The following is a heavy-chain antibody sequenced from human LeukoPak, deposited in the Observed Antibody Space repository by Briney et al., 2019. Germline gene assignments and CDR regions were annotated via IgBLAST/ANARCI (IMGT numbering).Heavy chain of an antibody. CDR1: GFTFSGYE. CDR2: ICGRGITT. V-gene: IGHV3-48*03. CDR3: ATSSIALAGTVDY. D-gene: IGHD6-19*01. J-gene: IGHJ4*02. Sequence: GGSLRLSCEASGFTFSGYEMNWVRQAPGKGLEWISYICGRGITTYYADSVKGRFTISRDDAKKLLYLEMNSLRAEDTAVYYCATSSIALAGTVDYWGQGTLVTVSS.